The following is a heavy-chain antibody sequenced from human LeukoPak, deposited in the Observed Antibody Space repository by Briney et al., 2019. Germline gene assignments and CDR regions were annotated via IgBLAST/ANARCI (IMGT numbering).Heavy chain of an antibody. CDR2: ISSGSNTI. J-gene: IGHJ4*02. CDR1: GFMFNRYS. V-gene: IGHV3-48*02. D-gene: IGHD5-12*01. CDR3: ARAMVATSRIYDFDY. Sequence: GGSLRLSCAASGFMFNRYSMNWVRQAPGKGLEWGSFISSGSNTIYYADSVQGRFTVSRDNAKDSLYLHMNSLRHEDTAVYYCARAMVATSRIYDFDYWGQGTLVTVSS.